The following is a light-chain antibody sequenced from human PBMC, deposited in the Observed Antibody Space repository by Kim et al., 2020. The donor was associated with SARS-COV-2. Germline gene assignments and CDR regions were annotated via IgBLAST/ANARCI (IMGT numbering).Light chain of an antibody. Sequence: DIQMTQSPSSVSAFVGDRVTITCRASQHISSWLAWYQQKPGKAPKLLIYAASSLQSGVPSRFRGGGFGTEFTLTITSLQPEDFATYYCQQTDTFPVTFGGGTKLEI. V-gene: IGKV1-12*01. J-gene: IGKJ4*01. CDR1: QHISSW. CDR3: QQTDTFPVT. CDR2: AAS.